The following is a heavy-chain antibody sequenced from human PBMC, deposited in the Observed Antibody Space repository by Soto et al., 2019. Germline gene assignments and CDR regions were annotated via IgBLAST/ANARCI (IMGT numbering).Heavy chain of an antibody. CDR1: GGTFSSYT. D-gene: IGHD3-9*01. CDR2: IIPILGIA. J-gene: IGHJ6*03. Sequence: QVQLVQSGAEVKKPGSSVKVSCKASGGTFSSYTISWVRQAPGQGLEWMGRIIPILGIANYAQKFQGRVTITADKSTSTAYMELSSLRSDDTAVYYYASTLRYFDWFPGDYYYYYMDVWGKGTTVTVSS. CDR3: ASTLRYFDWFPGDYYYYYMDV. V-gene: IGHV1-69*02.